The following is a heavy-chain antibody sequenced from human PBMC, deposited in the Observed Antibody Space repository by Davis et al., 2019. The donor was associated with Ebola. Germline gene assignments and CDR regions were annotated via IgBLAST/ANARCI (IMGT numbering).Heavy chain of an antibody. J-gene: IGHJ4*02. D-gene: IGHD3-16*01. CDR3: ARHRGDVVFGPYDY. V-gene: IGHV4-59*08. CDR1: GYSISTSY. Sequence: MPSETLSLTCTVSGYSISTSYWSWFRQPPGKGLEWLGYISYRGSSNHNPSLKSRVTMSVDTSKRQVSLKVSSVTAADTAVYYCARHRGDVVFGPYDYWGQGTLVTASS. CDR2: ISYRGSS.